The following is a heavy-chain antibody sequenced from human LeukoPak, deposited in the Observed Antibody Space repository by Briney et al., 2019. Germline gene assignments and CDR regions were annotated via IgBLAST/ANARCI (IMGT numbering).Heavy chain of an antibody. CDR2: IIPIFGTA. D-gene: IGHD1-26*01. CDR3: ARSHSGSYPEFDY. V-gene: IGHV1-69*13. CDR1: GGTFSSYA. J-gene: IGHJ4*02. Sequence: SVKVSCKASGGTFSSYAISWVRQAPGQGLEWMGGIIPIFGTANYAQKFQGRVTITADESTSTAYMELSSLRSEDTAVYYCARSHSGSYPEFDYWGQGTLVTVSS.